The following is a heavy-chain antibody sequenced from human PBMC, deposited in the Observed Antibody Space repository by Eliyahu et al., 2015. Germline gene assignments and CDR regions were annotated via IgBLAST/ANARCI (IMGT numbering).Heavy chain of an antibody. CDR3: ARGTLRFLEWFPPRPRIPNSLSNGFDP. Sequence: QVQLQESGPGLVKPSETLSLTCAVSGYSISSGYYWGWIRXPPGKGLEWIGXIYHSGSTHYNPSLKSRVTISVDTSKNQFSLKLSSVTAADTAVYYCARGTLRFLEWFPPRPRIPNSLSNGFDPWGQGTLVTVSS. V-gene: IGHV4-38-2*01. J-gene: IGHJ5*02. CDR1: GYSISSGYY. CDR2: IYHSGST. D-gene: IGHD3-3*01.